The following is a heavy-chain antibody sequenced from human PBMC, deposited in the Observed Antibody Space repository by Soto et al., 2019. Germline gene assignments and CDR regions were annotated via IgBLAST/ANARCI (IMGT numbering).Heavy chain of an antibody. V-gene: IGHV1-3*01. D-gene: IGHD3-16*01. CDR1: GYTFTSYA. Sequence: QVQLVQSGAEVKKPGASVKVSCKASGYTFTSYAMHWVRQAPGQSLEWMGWINAGNGNTKYSQKFQGRVTITRDTSATTADMELSSLRSEDTAVYYCARGYGGPIGWFDPGGQGTMVTVSS. CDR3: ARGYGGPIGWFDP. CDR2: INAGNGNT. J-gene: IGHJ5*02.